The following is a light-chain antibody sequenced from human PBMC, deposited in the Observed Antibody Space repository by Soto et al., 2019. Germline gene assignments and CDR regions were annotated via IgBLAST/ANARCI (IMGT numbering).Light chain of an antibody. CDR1: SSDVGGYNY. V-gene: IGLV2-14*01. J-gene: IGLJ2*01. Sequence: QSVLTQPASVSGSPGQSISISCTGTSSDVGGYNYDSWYQQHPGKAPKLMIYEVSNRPSGVSNRFSGSKSGNTASLTISGLQAEDEADYYCSSYTSSSILFGGGTKLTVL. CDR3: SSYTSSSIL. CDR2: EVS.